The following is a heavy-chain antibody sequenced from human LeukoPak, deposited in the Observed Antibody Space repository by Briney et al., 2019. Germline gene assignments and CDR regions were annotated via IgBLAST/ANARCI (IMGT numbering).Heavy chain of an antibody. D-gene: IGHD1-7*01. Sequence: GKSLRLSCAASGFALDDYAMHWVRHAPGKGLEWVSSISWDSGNNVYADSVKGRFTISRDNAKNSLYLQMNSLTPEDTALYYCIKDLRLDLHLDTFEYWGQGTMVTVSS. CDR1: GFALDDYA. J-gene: IGHJ3*01. CDR2: ISWDSGNN. CDR3: IKDLRLDLHLDTFEY. V-gene: IGHV3-9*01.